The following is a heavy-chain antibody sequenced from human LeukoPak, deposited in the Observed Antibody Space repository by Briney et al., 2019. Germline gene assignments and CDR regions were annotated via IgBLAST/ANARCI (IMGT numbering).Heavy chain of an antibody. CDR2: IIPIFGTA. Sequence: SVKVSCKASGGTFSSYAISWVRQAPGQGLERMGGIIPIFGTANYAQKFQGRVTITTDESTSTAYMELSSLRSEDTAVYYCARESEVGVLAYCGGDCSLGAFDIWGQGTMVTVSS. J-gene: IGHJ3*02. V-gene: IGHV1-69*05. CDR1: GGTFSSYA. D-gene: IGHD2-21*02. CDR3: ARESEVGVLAYCGGDCSLGAFDI.